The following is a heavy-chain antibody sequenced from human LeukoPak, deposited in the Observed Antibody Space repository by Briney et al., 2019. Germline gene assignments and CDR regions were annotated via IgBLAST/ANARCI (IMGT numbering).Heavy chain of an antibody. CDR2: IIASGGNT. CDR3: AKDPSTLTLTDDY. Sequence: GGSLRLSCAASGFTFSTYGMSWVRQAPGKGLEWVSTIIASGGNTHYADSVKGRFTISRDNSKNTLYVQMNSLRAEDTAVYYCAKDPSTLTLTDDYWGQGTLVTVSS. CDR1: GFTFSTYG. V-gene: IGHV3-23*01. J-gene: IGHJ4*02.